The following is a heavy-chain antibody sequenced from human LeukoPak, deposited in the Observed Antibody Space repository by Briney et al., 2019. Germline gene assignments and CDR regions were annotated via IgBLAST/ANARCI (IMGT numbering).Heavy chain of an antibody. Sequence: GGSLRLSCVASDFTFDFYWMTWVRQAPGKGLEWLANILPDGSQKYYVDSVKGRFTISRDNPKNSLYLQINNLRAEDTAVYYCGRLAHNAWYAIDFWGQGTLVTVSS. CDR2: ILPDGSQK. CDR1: DFTFDFYW. D-gene: IGHD2-2*01. V-gene: IGHV3-7*01. CDR3: GRLAHNAWYAIDF. J-gene: IGHJ4*02.